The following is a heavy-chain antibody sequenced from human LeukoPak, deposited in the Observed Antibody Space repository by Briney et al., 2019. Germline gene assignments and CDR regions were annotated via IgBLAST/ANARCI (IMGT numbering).Heavy chain of an antibody. J-gene: IGHJ6*02. Sequence: ASVKVSCKASGYTFTSYGISWVRQAPGQGLEWMGWINACNDNTNYAQKFQGRVTMTTDTSTSTAYMELRSLRSDDTAVYYCASAALVSDIVVVVAANLLYGMDVWGQGTTVTVSS. CDR1: GYTFTSYG. V-gene: IGHV1-18*01. CDR2: INACNDNT. D-gene: IGHD2-15*01. CDR3: ASAALVSDIVVVVAANLLYGMDV.